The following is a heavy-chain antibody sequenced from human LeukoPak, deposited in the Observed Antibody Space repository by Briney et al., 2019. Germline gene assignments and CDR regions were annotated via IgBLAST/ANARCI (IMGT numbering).Heavy chain of an antibody. Sequence: SVKVSCKASGGTFSSYAISWVRQTPGQGLEWMGRIIPILGIANYAQKFQGRVTITADKSTSTAYMELSSLRSEDTAVYYCAREDSSGYYPIFDYWGQGTLVTVSS. V-gene: IGHV1-69*04. CDR2: IIPILGIA. J-gene: IGHJ4*02. CDR3: AREDSSGYYPIFDY. D-gene: IGHD3-22*01. CDR1: GGTFSSYA.